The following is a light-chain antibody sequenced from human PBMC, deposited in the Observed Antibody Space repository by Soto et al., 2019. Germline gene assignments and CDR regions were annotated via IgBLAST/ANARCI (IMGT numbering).Light chain of an antibody. CDR3: CSYAGSYTEV. J-gene: IGLJ1*01. CDR1: SSDVGGYNY. CDR2: DVS. Sequence: QSALTQPRSVSESPGQSVTISCTGTSSDVGGYNYVSWYQHHPGKAPKLIIYDVSKRPSGVPDRFSGSKSGNTASLTISGLQAEDEADYYCCSYAGSYTEVFGTGTKLTVL. V-gene: IGLV2-11*01.